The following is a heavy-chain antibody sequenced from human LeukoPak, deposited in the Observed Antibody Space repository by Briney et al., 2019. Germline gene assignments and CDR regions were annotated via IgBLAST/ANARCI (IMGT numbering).Heavy chain of an antibody. CDR1: GFTFSSYV. J-gene: IGHJ4*02. CDR2: ISASGGTT. CDR3: ARGRYGSEY. Sequence: GGSLRLSCAASGFTFSSYVMTWVRQTPGKGLEWVSAISASGGTTYYADSVKGRFTISRDNSKNTLWLQMDSLRADDTAVYFCARGRYGSEYWGQGTLVTVSS. V-gene: IGHV3-23*01. D-gene: IGHD3-10*01.